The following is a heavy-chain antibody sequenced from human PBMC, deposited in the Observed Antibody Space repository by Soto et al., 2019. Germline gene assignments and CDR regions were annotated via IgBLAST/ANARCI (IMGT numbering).Heavy chain of an antibody. Sequence: SETLSLTCTVSGDSLRSSYHYWGWIRQSPGKGLEWSGRIYYTGNTYYNPSLKSRGSLSVDMATNEIALRLRAESVADTAVYYCVRVEMYAGEFNPNFDRWGQGALVNVS. CDR2: IYYTGNT. CDR3: VRVEMYAGEFNPNFDR. J-gene: IGHJ4*02. D-gene: IGHD2-8*01. CDR1: GDSLRSSYHY. V-gene: IGHV4-39*01.